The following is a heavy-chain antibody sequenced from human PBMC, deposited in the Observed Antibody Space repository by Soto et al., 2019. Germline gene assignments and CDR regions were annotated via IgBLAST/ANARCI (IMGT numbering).Heavy chain of an antibody. CDR2: IIPVLAST. J-gene: IGHJ4*02. CDR3: ARDGAVAGGINFDY. Sequence: ASVKVSCKASAGTFPHYGLSWVRQAPGQGLEWIGGIIPVLASTTYAQNFQGRVTITRDTSANTAYMELSSLRSEDTAVYYCARDGAVAGGINFDYWGQGTLVTVSS. V-gene: IGHV1-69*10. D-gene: IGHD6-19*01. CDR1: AGTFPHYG.